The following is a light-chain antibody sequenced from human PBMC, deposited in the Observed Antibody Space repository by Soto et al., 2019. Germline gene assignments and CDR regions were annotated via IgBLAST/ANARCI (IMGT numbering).Light chain of an antibody. Sequence: QSALTQPASVSGAPGQSVTISCTGTSSNVGGYNYVSWYQQHPGKAPKLMIYEVSNRPSGVTNRFYGSKSGNTASLTISGLQAEDEADYCCSSYTSSSTLVFGGGTKLTVL. V-gene: IGLV2-14*01. CDR3: SSYTSSSTLV. CDR2: EVS. CDR1: SSNVGGYNY. J-gene: IGLJ2*01.